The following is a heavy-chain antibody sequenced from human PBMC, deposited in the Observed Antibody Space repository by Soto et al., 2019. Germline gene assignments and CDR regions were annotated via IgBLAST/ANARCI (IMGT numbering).Heavy chain of an antibody. J-gene: IGHJ4*02. V-gene: IGHV1-46*03. Sequence: QVQLVQSGAEVKKPGASVKVSCKASGYTFTSYYMHWVRQAPGQGLEWMGIINPSGGSTSYAQKFQDRVTMTRDTSTSTVYMELSSLRSEDTAVYYCARDPIGAEYSGYDSTFWGQGTLVTVSS. CDR1: GYTFTSYY. CDR2: INPSGGST. D-gene: IGHD5-12*01. CDR3: ARDPIGAEYSGYDSTF.